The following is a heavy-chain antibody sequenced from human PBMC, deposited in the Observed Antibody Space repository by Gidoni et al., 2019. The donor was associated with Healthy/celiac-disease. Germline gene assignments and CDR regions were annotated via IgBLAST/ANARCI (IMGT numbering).Heavy chain of an antibody. CDR1: GGTFSSYA. V-gene: IGHV1-69*01. Sequence: QVQLVQSGAEVKNPGSSVKFSCKASGGTFSSYAISWVRQAPGQGLEWMGGIIPIFGTANDEQKFQGRVTITADESTSTAYMELSSLRSEDTAVYYCARLVRGPKGWFDPWGQGTLVTVSS. D-gene: IGHD3-10*01. CDR2: IIPIFGTA. J-gene: IGHJ5*02. CDR3: ARLVRGPKGWFDP.